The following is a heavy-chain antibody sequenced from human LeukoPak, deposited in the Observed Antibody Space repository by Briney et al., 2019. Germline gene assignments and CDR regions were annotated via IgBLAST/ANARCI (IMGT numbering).Heavy chain of an antibody. D-gene: IGHD5-18*01. CDR3: ARGSGVQVWSSLDY. Sequence: PGGSLRLSCAASGFTFSNYWIHWVRQAPGKGLVWVSRINGDGSDATYADSVRGRFTISRDNARNSLYLQMNSLRAEDTAVYYCARGSGVQVWSSLDYWGQGTLVTVSS. CDR1: GFTFSNYW. J-gene: IGHJ4*02. CDR2: INGDGSDA. V-gene: IGHV3-74*01.